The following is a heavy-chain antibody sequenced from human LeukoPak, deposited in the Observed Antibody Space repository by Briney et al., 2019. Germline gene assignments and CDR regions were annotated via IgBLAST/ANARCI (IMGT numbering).Heavy chain of an antibody. CDR1: GFAFSNRR. D-gene: IGHD2-2*01. Sequence: GSLRLSCAASGFAFSNRRMNWVRQAPGKGLEWLSFISTSATTMYYADSVKGRFIISRDNAKNSLYLQMNSLRAEDTAVYYCARNLPAADYWGQGTLVTVSS. CDR2: ISTSATTM. V-gene: IGHV3-48*04. CDR3: ARNLPAADY. J-gene: IGHJ4*02.